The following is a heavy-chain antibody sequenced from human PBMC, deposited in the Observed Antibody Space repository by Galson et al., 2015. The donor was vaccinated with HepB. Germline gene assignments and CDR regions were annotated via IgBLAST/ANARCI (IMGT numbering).Heavy chain of an antibody. V-gene: IGHV3-48*01. CDR2: ISTSSSTI. D-gene: IGHD5-18*01. Sequence: SLRLSCAASGFTFSSYSMNWVRQAPGKGLEWVSYISTSSSTIYYAESVKGRFTITRDNSKNSLYMQMNSLRAEDTAVYYCARDLPATAMVILLQSPASRFDYWGQGTLVTVSS. CDR3: ARDLPATAMVILLQSPASRFDY. CDR1: GFTFSSYS. J-gene: IGHJ4*02.